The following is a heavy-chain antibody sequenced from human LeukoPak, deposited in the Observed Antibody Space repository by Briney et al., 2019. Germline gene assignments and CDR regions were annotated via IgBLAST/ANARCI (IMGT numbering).Heavy chain of an antibody. CDR1: GFTFSSYA. D-gene: IGHD3-16*01. V-gene: IGHV3-7*01. Sequence: TGGSLRLSCAASGFTFSSYAMSWVRQAPGKGLEWVAHIKQDGSETHYVDSVKGRFSISRDNAKNSLYLQINSLRVEDTAVYYCARDGLDVGDSWGQGTLVTVSS. CDR2: IKQDGSET. CDR3: ARDGLDVGDS. J-gene: IGHJ4*02.